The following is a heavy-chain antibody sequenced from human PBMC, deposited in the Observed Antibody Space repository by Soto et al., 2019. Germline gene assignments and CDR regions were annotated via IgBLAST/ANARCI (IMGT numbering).Heavy chain of an antibody. D-gene: IGHD2-15*01. CDR1: GYTFTSYG. V-gene: IGHV1-18*04. Sequence: QVQLVQSGAEVKKPGASVKVSCKASGYTFTSYGISWVRQAPGQGLEWMGWISAYNGNTNYAQKLQGRVTMTTDTSTSTAYMELRSLRSDDTAVYYCARGYCSGGSCYKSNYYYYGMDVWGQGTTVTVSS. J-gene: IGHJ6*02. CDR3: ARGYCSGGSCYKSNYYYYGMDV. CDR2: ISAYNGNT.